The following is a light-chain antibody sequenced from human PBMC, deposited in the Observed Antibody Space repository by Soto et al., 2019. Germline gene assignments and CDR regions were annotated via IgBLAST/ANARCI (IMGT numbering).Light chain of an antibody. Sequence: DIPMTQSPSSLSASVGDRVTITCRASQSISSYLNWYQQKPGKAPQLLIFATSSLQSGVPSRFSGSGSGTIFTLIISSLQPEDFATYHCQQSYSSPPTFGQGTKLEIK. CDR2: ATS. CDR3: QQSYSSPPT. J-gene: IGKJ2*01. CDR1: QSISSY. V-gene: IGKV1-39*01.